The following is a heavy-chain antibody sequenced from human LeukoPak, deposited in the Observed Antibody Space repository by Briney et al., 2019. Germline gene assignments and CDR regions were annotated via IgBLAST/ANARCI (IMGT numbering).Heavy chain of an antibody. J-gene: IGHJ3*02. Sequence: VGSLRLSCAASGFTVSSDYMSWVRQAPGKGLEWVSVIYSGGSTYYADSVKGRFTISRDNSKNTLYLQMNSLRAEDTAVYYCARSFLTQDAFDIWGQVTMVTVSS. CDR2: IYSGGST. D-gene: IGHD4/OR15-4a*01. CDR3: ARSFLTQDAFDI. CDR1: GFTVSSDY. V-gene: IGHV3-53*01.